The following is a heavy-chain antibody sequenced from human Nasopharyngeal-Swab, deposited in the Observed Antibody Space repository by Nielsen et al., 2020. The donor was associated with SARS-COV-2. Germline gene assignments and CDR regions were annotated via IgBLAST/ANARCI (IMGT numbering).Heavy chain of an antibody. CDR3: ARASTYYDILTGYYNWFDP. Sequence: RQAPGKGLEWLGEINHSGSTNYNPSLKSRVTISVDTSKNQFSLKLSSVTAADTAVYYCARASTYYDILTGYYNWFDPWGQGTLVTVSS. D-gene: IGHD3-9*01. J-gene: IGHJ5*02. V-gene: IGHV4-34*01. CDR2: INHSGST.